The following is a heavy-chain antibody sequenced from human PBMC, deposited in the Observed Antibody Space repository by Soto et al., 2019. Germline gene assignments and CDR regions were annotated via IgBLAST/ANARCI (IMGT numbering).Heavy chain of an antibody. CDR2: ISTYNGNT. J-gene: IGHJ6*02. CDR1: GYTFTTYD. V-gene: IGHV1-18*01. D-gene: IGHD5-18*01. CDR3: ARGGDSYGYGEYYYYGMDV. Sequence: ASVKVSCKASGYTFTTYDISWVRQAPGQGLEWMGRISTYNGNTNYPQSLQGRLTMTTDTSTTTAYSVGAEDTAVYYCARGGDSYGYGEYYYYGMDVWGQGTTVTVSS.